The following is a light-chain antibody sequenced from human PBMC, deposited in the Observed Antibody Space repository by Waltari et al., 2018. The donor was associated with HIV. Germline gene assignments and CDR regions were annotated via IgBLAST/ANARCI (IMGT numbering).Light chain of an antibody. CDR2: VGAGGIVG. CDR3: GADHGSGSNFVYV. J-gene: IGLJ1*01. V-gene: IGLV9-49*01. CDR1: SGYSNYK. Sequence: QPVLTQPPSASASLGASVTLTCTLSSGYSNYKVDWYQQRPGKGPRFVMRVGAGGIVGSRGDGIPDRFSVLGSGLNRYLTIKNIQEEDEGDYHCGADHGSGSNFVYVFGTGTKVTVL.